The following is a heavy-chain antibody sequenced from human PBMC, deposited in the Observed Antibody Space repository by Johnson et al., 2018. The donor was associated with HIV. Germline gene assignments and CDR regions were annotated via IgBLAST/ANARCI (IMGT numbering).Heavy chain of an antibody. CDR1: GFTFSNYA. V-gene: IGHV3-30-3*01. D-gene: IGHD2-15*01. J-gene: IGHJ3*01. Sequence: QVQLVESGGGLVQPGRSLRLSCAASGFTFSNYAMHWVRQAPGKGLEWVTVISYDGSNEYYADSVKGRFTISRDNSKNTLYLQMNSLRTDDTAVYYCARTSCSGARCLGYDPFDVWGQGTMVTASS. CDR3: ARTSCSGARCLGYDPFDV. CDR2: ISYDGSNE.